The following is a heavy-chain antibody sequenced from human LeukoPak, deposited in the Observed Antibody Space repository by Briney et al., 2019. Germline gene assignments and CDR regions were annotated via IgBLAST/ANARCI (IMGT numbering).Heavy chain of an antibody. D-gene: IGHD3-9*01. J-gene: IGHJ4*02. CDR2: INGDGRST. CDR3: TRGGLTGQMAAFDY. CDR1: GVILSDYW. Sequence: PGGSLRLSCAASGVILSDYWMHWVRQVPGEGPVWVSRINGDGRSTTYADSVKGRFTISRDNAKNTIFLQMTSLRDEDAAVYYCTRGGLTGQMAAFDYWGQGALVTVSS. V-gene: IGHV3-74*01.